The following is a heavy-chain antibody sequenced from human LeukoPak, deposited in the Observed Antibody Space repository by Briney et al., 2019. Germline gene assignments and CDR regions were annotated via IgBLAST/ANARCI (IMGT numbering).Heavy chain of an antibody. CDR1: GFTFSSYA. V-gene: IGHV3-23*01. J-gene: IGHJ4*02. CDR2: ISGSGGNT. D-gene: IGHD3-10*01. CDR3: AKGGRGSGSYNYFDY. Sequence: GGSLRLSCAASGFTFSSYAMNWVRQAPGKGLEWVSAISGSGGNTYYADSVKGRFTISRDNSKNTLYLEMNSLRAEDTAVYYRAKGGRGSGSYNYFDYWGQGTLVTVSS.